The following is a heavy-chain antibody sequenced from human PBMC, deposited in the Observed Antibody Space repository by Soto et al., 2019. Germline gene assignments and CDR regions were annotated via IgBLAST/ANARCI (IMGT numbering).Heavy chain of an antibody. V-gene: IGHV3-30-3*01. CDR2: ISYDGSNK. D-gene: IGHD5-18*01. CDR1: GFTFSSYA. Sequence: GGSLRLSCAASGFTFSSYAMHWVRQAPGKGLEWVAVISYDGSNKYYADSVKGRFTISRDNSKNTLYLQMNSLRAEDTAVYYCARSFRDTAMVTYSHFDYWGQGTLVTVSS. CDR3: ARSFRDTAMVTYSHFDY. J-gene: IGHJ4*02.